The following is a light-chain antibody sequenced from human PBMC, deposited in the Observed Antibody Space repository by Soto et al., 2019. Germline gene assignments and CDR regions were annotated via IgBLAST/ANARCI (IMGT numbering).Light chain of an antibody. CDR3: QSSDDTGDYYL. CDR2: KDT. Sequence: YELTQPPPVSVSPGQTARITCSGDELSKQYSFWYQQKPGQAPVLVIYKDTERASGIPERFSGSSSGTTVTLTISGVRAEDEATYYCQSSDDTGDYYLFGTGTKVTVL. V-gene: IGLV3-25*02. J-gene: IGLJ1*01. CDR1: ELSKQY.